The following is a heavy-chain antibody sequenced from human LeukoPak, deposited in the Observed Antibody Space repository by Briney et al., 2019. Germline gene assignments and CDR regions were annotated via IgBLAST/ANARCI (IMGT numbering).Heavy chain of an antibody. Sequence: GGSVRLSCAASGFTFSTYAMHWVRHPPGEGLECVSAISGSGGATFHAHGDSVKRRFISSRDNSKNTLYLQINSLRVEDTAVYYCAKDGYNYDSSGHFDYWGQGTLVTVSS. CDR2: ISGSGGAT. V-gene: IGHV3-23*01. J-gene: IGHJ4*02. CDR1: GFTFSTYA. D-gene: IGHD3-22*01. CDR3: AKDGYNYDSSGHFDY.